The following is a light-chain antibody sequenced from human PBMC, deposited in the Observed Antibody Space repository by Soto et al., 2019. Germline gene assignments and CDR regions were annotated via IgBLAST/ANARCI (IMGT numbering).Light chain of an antibody. J-gene: IGKJ5*01. CDR2: AAS. V-gene: IGKV1-9*01. CDR3: QQFSSYPIT. CDR1: QGISNY. Sequence: DIQLTQSPSFLSASVGDRVIITCRASQGISNYLAWYQQKPGKAPNLLINAASTLQSGVPSRFSGSGSGTEFTLTISSLQPEDFATYYCQQFSSYPITFGQGTRLDIK.